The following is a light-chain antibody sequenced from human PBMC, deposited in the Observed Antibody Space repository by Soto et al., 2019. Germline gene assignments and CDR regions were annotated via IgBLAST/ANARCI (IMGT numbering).Light chain of an antibody. CDR2: DAS. CDR3: QQYGGSPRT. V-gene: IGKV3-20*01. Sequence: EIVLTQPPGTLSLSPGEGATLSCRASQSVSSSSLAWYQQKRGQAPRLLIHDASSRATGIPDRFSGSGSGTDFTLTISRLEPEDFAVYYCQQYGGSPRTFGQGTKVDIK. J-gene: IGKJ1*01. CDR1: QSVSSSS.